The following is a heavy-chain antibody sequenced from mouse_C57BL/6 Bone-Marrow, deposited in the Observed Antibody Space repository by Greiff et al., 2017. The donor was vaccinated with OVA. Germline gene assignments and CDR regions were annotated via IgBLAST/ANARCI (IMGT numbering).Heavy chain of an antibody. D-gene: IGHD4-1*02. CDR1: GYTFTNYW. V-gene: IGHV1-63*01. CDR3: ARWDNWGDWYFDV. CDR2: IYPGGGYT. J-gene: IGHJ1*03. Sequence: QVHVKQSGAELVRPGTSVKMSCKASGYTFTNYWIGWAKQRPGHGLEWIGDIYPGGGYTNYNEKFKGKATLTADKSSSTAYMQFSSLTSEDSAIYYCARWDNWGDWYFDVWGTGTTVTVSS.